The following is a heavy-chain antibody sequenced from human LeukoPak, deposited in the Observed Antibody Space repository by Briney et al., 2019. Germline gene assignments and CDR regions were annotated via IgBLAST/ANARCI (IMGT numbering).Heavy chain of an antibody. J-gene: IGHJ4*02. CDR1: GINFSNYW. D-gene: IGHD1-1*01. Sequence: GGSLRLSCATSGINFSNYWMSWVRQAPGKGLEWVANIKQDGNEKYYVDSVKGRFTISRDTAKNSLYLQMNSLRVEDTAVYYCARDGRPLDYWGPGTLVTVSS. V-gene: IGHV3-7*01. CDR2: IKQDGNEK. CDR3: ARDGRPLDY.